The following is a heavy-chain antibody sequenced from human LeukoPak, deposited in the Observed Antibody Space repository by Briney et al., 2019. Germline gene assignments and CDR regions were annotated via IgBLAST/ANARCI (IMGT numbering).Heavy chain of an antibody. CDR2: INPNSGGT. CDR3: ARDWIAVMSRYNWFDP. V-gene: IGHV1-2*02. D-gene: IGHD2-2*01. J-gene: IGHJ5*02. CDR1: GYTFTGYY. Sequence: GASVKVSCKASGYTFTGYYMHCVRQAPGQRLEWMGWINPNSGGTNYAQKFQGRVTMTRDTSISTAYMELSRLRSDDTAVYYCARDWIAVMSRYNWFDPWGQGALVTVSS.